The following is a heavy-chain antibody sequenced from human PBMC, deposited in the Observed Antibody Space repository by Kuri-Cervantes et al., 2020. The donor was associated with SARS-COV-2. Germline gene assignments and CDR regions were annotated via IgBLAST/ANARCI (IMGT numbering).Heavy chain of an antibody. CDR2: ISAYNGNT. Sequence: ASVKVSCKASGYTFTSYGISWVRQAPGQGLEWMGWISAYNGNTNYAQKLQGRVTMTTDTSTSTAYMELRSLRSEDTAVYYCARGYCSSTSCFPSDYWGQGNLVTVSS. CDR3: ARGYCSSTSCFPSDY. CDR1: GYTFTSYG. V-gene: IGHV1-18*01. D-gene: IGHD2-2*01. J-gene: IGHJ4*02.